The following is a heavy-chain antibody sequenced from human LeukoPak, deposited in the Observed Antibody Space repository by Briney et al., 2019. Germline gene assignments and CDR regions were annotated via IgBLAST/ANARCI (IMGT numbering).Heavy chain of an antibody. CDR3: ARGAYSGSYPPDY. CDR1: GGSISSGGFY. J-gene: IGHJ4*02. Sequence: SQTLSLTCTVSGGSISSGGFYWSWIRQHSGKGLEWIGYIYYSGTTYYNPSLKSRVTISVDTSKNQFSLKLSSVTAADTAVYYCARGAYSGSYPPDYWGQGTLVAVSS. D-gene: IGHD1-26*01. V-gene: IGHV4-31*03. CDR2: IYYSGTT.